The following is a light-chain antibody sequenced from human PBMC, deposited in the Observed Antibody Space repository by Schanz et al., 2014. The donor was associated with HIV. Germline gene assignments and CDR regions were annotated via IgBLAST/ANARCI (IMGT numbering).Light chain of an antibody. CDR1: QSIGSTY. Sequence: EIVLTQSPGTLSLSPGERATLSCRASQSIGSTYLAWYQQKPGQAPRLLIYGATSRATGIPGRFSGSGSGTDFTLTINSLEPEDFAVYYCQQYNYWPRTFGPGTKVDIK. V-gene: IGKV3-20*01. CDR3: QQYNYWPRT. J-gene: IGKJ3*01. CDR2: GAT.